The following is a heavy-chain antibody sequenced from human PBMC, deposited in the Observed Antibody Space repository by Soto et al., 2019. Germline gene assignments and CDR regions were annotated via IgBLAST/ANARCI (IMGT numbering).Heavy chain of an antibody. J-gene: IGHJ3*02. D-gene: IGHD3-22*01. V-gene: IGHV4-34*01. CDR2: INHSGST. CDR3: AINYDSSGYPPGGLDS. CDR1: CGSFRGYY. Sequence: SETLSLTCAVYCGSFRGYYWSWIRQPPGKGLEWIGEINHSGSTNYNPSLKSRVTISVDTSKNQFSLKLSSVTAADTAVYYCAINYDSSGYPPGGLDSWGQGTMVTVSS.